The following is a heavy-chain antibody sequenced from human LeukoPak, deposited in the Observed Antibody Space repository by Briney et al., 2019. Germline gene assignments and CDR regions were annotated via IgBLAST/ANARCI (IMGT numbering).Heavy chain of an antibody. CDR3: PRGCSSTSCYWSDY. Sequence: GASVKVSCKASGYTFTSYGISWVRQAPGQGLEWMGWISTYNGNTNYAQKLQGRVTMTTDTSTSTAYMELRSLRSDDTAVYYCPRGCSSTSCYWSDYSGQGTLVTVSS. V-gene: IGHV1-18*01. D-gene: IGHD2-2*01. CDR2: ISTYNGNT. J-gene: IGHJ4*02. CDR1: GYTFTSYG.